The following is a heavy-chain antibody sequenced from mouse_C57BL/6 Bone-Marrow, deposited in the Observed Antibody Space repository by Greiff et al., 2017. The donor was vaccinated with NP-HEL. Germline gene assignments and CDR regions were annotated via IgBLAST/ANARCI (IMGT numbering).Heavy chain of an antibody. CDR3: ARGGDGYPFAY. V-gene: IGHV1-69*01. D-gene: IGHD2-3*01. J-gene: IGHJ3*01. CDR1: GYTFTSYW. Sequence: QVQLQQPGAELVMPGASVKLSCKASGYTFTSYWMHWVKQRHGQGLEWIGEIDPSDSYTNYNQKFKGKSTLTVDKSSSTAYMQLSSLTSEDSAVYYCARGGDGYPFAYWGQGTLVTVSA. CDR2: IDPSDSYT.